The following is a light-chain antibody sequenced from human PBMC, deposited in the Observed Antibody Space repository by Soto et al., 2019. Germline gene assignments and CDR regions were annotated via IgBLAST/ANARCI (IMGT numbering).Light chain of an antibody. CDR3: QQYDNWPWT. J-gene: IGKJ1*01. V-gene: IGKV1-5*01. CDR1: RSISSW. Sequence: DIQMTQSPSSLSASIGDRVTITCRASRSISSWLAWYQQKPGKAPKLLIFDASSLESGVPSRFSGSGSGTEFTLTITSLQSDDFAVYYCQQYDNWPWTFGQGTKVDIK. CDR2: DAS.